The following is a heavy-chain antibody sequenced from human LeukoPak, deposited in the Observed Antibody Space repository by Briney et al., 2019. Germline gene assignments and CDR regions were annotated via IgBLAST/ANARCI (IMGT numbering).Heavy chain of an antibody. J-gene: IGHJ5*02. V-gene: IGHV4-59*06. Sequence: PSETLSLTCTVSGGSISSYYWSWIRQHPGKGLEWIGYIYDSGSTYYNPSLKSRVTISVDTSKNQFSLKLSSVTAADTAVYYCARGKSYDGVDWFDPWGQGTLVTVSS. D-gene: IGHD2-8*01. CDR1: GGSISSYY. CDR3: ARGKSYDGVDWFDP. CDR2: IYDSGST.